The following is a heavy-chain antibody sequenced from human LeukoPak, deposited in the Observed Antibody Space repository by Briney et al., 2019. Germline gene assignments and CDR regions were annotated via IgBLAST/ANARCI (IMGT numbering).Heavy chain of an antibody. J-gene: IGHJ4*02. V-gene: IGHV3-30*18. CDR1: GFTFSSHG. Sequence: GGSLRLYCAASGFTFSSHGMHWLRQAPGKGLEWVALISYDGSNKYYADSVKGRFTISRDNSKNTLYLQMNSLRAEDTAAYYCAKRGYCSGGTCYSFHFDYWGQGTLVTVSS. CDR3: AKRGYCSGGTCYSFHFDY. CDR2: ISYDGSNK. D-gene: IGHD2-15*01.